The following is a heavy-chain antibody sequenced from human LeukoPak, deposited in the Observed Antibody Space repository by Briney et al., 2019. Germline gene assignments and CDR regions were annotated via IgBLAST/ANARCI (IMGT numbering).Heavy chain of an antibody. Sequence: GGSLRLSCAASGFTVSSNYMSWVRQAPGKGLEWVSVIYSGGSTYYADSVKGRFTISRDNAKNSLYLQMNSLRAEDAAVYYCTRENWYIDYWGQGNLVTVSS. V-gene: IGHV3-53*01. CDR3: TRENWYIDY. CDR1: GFTVSSNY. CDR2: IYSGGST. J-gene: IGHJ4*02.